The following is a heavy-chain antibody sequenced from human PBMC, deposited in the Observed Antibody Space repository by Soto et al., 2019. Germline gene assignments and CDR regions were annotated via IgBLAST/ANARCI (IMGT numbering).Heavy chain of an antibody. CDR2: IVVGSGNT. J-gene: IGHJ6*02. Sequence: QMQLVQSGPEVKKPGTSVKVSCKASGFTFTSSAVQWVRQARGQRLEWIGWIVVGSGNTNYAQKFQERVTITRDMSTSTAYMELSSLRSEDTAVYYCAAAQSAYCSSTSCYMEGYYYGMDVWGQGTTVTVSS. CDR3: AAAQSAYCSSTSCYMEGYYYGMDV. D-gene: IGHD2-2*02. V-gene: IGHV1-58*01. CDR1: GFTFTSSA.